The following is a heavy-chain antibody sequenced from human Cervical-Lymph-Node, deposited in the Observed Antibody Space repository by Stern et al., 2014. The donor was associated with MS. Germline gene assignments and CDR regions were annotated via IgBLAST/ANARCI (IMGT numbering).Heavy chain of an antibody. V-gene: IGHV5-51*01. CDR2: VHAGESDT. CDR1: GFNFTNYW. Sequence: EDQLVESGAEVKKPGESLKISCKGSGFNFTNYWIGWVRQMAGKGLEWMGIVHAGESDTRYSPSFQGQVIISVDKSISTAYLQWTSLKASDTAMYYCARRRYCTGVNCFYYYYGLDVWGQGTTVTVS. CDR3: ARRRYCTGVNCFYYYYGLDV. J-gene: IGHJ6*02. D-gene: IGHD2-15*01.